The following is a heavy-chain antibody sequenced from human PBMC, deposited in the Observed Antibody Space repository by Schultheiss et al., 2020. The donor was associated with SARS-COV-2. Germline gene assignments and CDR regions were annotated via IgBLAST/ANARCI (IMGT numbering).Heavy chain of an antibody. CDR2: ISSSSSYI. J-gene: IGHJ5*02. CDR1: GFTFSSYA. CDR3: ARLTTVIPNFPPYNWFDP. V-gene: IGHV3-21*01. Sequence: GGSLRLSCAASGFTFSSYAMSWVRQAPGKGLEWVSAISSSSSYIYYADSVKGRFTISRDNAKNSLYLQMNSLRAEDTAVYYCARLTTVIPNFPPYNWFDPWGQGTLVTVSS. D-gene: IGHD4-17*01.